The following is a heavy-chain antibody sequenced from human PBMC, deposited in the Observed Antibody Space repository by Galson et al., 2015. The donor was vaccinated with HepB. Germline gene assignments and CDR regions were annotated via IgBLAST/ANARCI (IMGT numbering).Heavy chain of an antibody. Sequence: CAISGDSVSSNSAAWNWIRQSPSRGLEWLGRTYYRSKWYNDYAVSVKSRITINPDTSKNQFSLQLNSVTPEDTAVYYCARGQTEFRYYPRYYYGMDVWGQGTTVTVSS. J-gene: IGHJ6*02. V-gene: IGHV6-1*01. CDR3: ARGQTEFRYYPRYYYGMDV. CDR1: GDSVSSNSAA. D-gene: IGHD3-10*01. CDR2: TYYRSKWYN.